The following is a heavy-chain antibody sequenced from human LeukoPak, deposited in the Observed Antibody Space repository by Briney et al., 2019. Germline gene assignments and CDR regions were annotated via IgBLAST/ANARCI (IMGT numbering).Heavy chain of an antibody. Sequence: PSETLSLTCTVSGGSISSYYWSWIRQTPGKGLEWIGYIYYSGSTNYNPSLKSRVTISVDTSKNQVSLKLSSVTAADTAVYYRARDGYTYGPFDYWGQGTLVTVSS. V-gene: IGHV4-59*01. CDR3: ARDGYTYGPFDY. D-gene: IGHD5-18*01. J-gene: IGHJ4*02. CDR1: GGSISSYY. CDR2: IYYSGST.